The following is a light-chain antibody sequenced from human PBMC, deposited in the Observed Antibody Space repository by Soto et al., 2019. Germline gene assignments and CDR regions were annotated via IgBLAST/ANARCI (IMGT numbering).Light chain of an antibody. CDR3: SSYAGRNNLVV. V-gene: IGLV2-8*01. CDR1: SSDVGGYNY. J-gene: IGLJ2*01. Sequence: QSALTQPPSASGSPGQSVTISCTGTSSDVGGYNYVSWYQQQPGKAPKLMIYEVSKRPSGVPDRFSGYKSGNTASLTVSGLQAEDEAYYYCSSYAGRNNLVVFGGGTKLTVL. CDR2: EVS.